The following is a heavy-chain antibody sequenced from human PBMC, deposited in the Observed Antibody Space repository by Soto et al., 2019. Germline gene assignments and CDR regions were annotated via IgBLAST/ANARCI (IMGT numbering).Heavy chain of an antibody. V-gene: IGHV1-18*01. D-gene: IGHD2-2*01. CDR2: ISPYNGHT. Sequence: QVQLVQSAGEVKKPGASVKVSCKASVYSFTSYGISWVRRAPGQGLEWMGWISPYNGHTQFVERFQGRVTMTTDTTTKTAYMELRNMRSDDTAHYYCARDLTIVPATHPRLENYGMAVWGQGNTVIVSS. CDR1: VYSFTSYG. CDR3: ARDLTIVPATHPRLENYGMAV. J-gene: IGHJ6*02.